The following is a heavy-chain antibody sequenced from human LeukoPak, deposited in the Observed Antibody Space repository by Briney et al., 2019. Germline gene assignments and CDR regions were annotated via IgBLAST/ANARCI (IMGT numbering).Heavy chain of an antibody. CDR3: ARTMCRAPGGHFDY. Sequence: GGSLRLSCAASGLTYRNYYFSWVRQAPGKGLEGISYISEDGSYANYADSVRGRFTISRDNAKNSLFLQMNSLRVEDTAVYYCARTMCRAPGGHFDYWGQGTLVTVSS. CDR2: ISEDGSYA. J-gene: IGHJ4*02. D-gene: IGHD3-10*01. CDR1: GLTYRNYY. V-gene: IGHV3-11*03.